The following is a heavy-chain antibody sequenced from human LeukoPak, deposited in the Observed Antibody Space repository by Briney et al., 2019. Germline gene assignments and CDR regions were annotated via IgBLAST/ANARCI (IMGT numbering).Heavy chain of an antibody. CDR3: AKCSTRYYYYMDV. J-gene: IGHJ6*03. CDR2: ISGSGGST. D-gene: IGHD3-10*02. CDR1: GFTFSSYG. Sequence: GGTLRLSCAASGFTFSSYGMSWVRQAPGKGLEWVSAISGSGGSTYYADSVKGRFTISRDNSKNTLYLQMNSLRAEDTAVYYCAKCSTRYYYYMDVWGKGTTVTISS. V-gene: IGHV3-23*01.